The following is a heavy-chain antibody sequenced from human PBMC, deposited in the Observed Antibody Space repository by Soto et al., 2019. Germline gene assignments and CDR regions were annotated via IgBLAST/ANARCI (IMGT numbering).Heavy chain of an antibody. CDR1: GGSISSVDYY. Sequence: SETLSLTCTVSGGSISSVDYYWSWIRQPPGKGLEWIGYIYYSGSTYYNPSLKSRVTISVDTSKNQFSLKLSSVTAADTAVYYCAREIGDYFWFDPWGQGTLVT. D-gene: IGHD4-17*01. CDR2: IYYSGST. CDR3: AREIGDYFWFDP. J-gene: IGHJ5*02. V-gene: IGHV4-30-4*01.